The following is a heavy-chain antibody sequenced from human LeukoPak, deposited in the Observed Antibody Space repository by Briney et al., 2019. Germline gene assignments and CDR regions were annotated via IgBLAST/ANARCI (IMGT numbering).Heavy chain of an antibody. CDR3: AREGYSYGPIDY. CDR2: ISSSSYYI. V-gene: IGHV3-21*01. Sequence: PGGSLRPSCAASGFAFRSYSMNWVRQAPGKGLEWVSSISSSSYYIYYADSVKGRFTISRDNAKDSLYLQMNSLRAEGTAVYYCAREGYSYGPIDYWGQGTLVTVSS. CDR1: GFAFRSYS. D-gene: IGHD5-18*01. J-gene: IGHJ4*02.